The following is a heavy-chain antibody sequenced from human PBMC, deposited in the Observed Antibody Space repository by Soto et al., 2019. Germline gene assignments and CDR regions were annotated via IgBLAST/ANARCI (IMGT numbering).Heavy chain of an antibody. CDR3: ARGGYDILTGYYPFDY. V-gene: IGHV4-59*01. CDR1: GGSISSYY. Sequence: SETLSLTCIVSGGSISSYYWSWIRQPPGKGLEWIAFIYSSGSTNYSPSLRSRVIISVDTSKNQFSLKLRSVTAADTAVYYCARGGYDILTGYYPFDYWGQGALVTVSS. D-gene: IGHD3-9*01. CDR2: IYSSGST. J-gene: IGHJ4*02.